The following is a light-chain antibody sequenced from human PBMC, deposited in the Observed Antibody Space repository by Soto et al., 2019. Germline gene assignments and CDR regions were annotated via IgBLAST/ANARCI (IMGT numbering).Light chain of an antibody. CDR3: QQYNSYSYT. Sequence: DIQMTQSPSTLSASVGDRVTITCRASQSISSWLAWYQQKPGKAPKLLIYDASSLESGVTSRFSGSGSGTEFTLPISSLQPDDFATYYCQQYNSYSYTFGQGTKLEI. J-gene: IGKJ2*01. CDR2: DAS. V-gene: IGKV1-5*01. CDR1: QSISSW.